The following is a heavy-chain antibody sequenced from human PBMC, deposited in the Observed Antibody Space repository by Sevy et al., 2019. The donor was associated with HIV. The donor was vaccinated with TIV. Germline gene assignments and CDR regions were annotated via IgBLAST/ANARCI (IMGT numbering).Heavy chain of an antibody. Sequence: GGSLRLSCAASGFTVSSNYMSWVRQAPGKGLEWVSVIYSGGSTYYADSVNGRFTISRDNSKNKLYLQMNSLRAEETAVYYCARSPGYCSGGSCYDYYYYGMDVWGQGTTVTVSS. J-gene: IGHJ6*02. D-gene: IGHD2-15*01. CDR1: GFTVSSNY. V-gene: IGHV3-53*01. CDR2: IYSGGST. CDR3: ARSPGYCSGGSCYDYYYYGMDV.